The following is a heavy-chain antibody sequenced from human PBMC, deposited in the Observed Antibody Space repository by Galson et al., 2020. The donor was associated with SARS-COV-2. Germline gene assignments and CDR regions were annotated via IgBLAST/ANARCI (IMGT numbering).Heavy chain of an antibody. D-gene: IGHD3-22*01. J-gene: IGHJ4*02. Sequence: GGSLRLSCAASGFTFDDYTMHWVRQAPGKGLEWVSLISWDGGSTYYADSVKGRFTISRDNSKNSLYLQMNSLRTEDTALYYCAKEATYYYDSSGYFDYWGQGTRVTVSS. CDR2: ISWDGGST. CDR3: AKEATYYYDSSGYFDY. CDR1: GFTFDDYT. V-gene: IGHV3-43*01.